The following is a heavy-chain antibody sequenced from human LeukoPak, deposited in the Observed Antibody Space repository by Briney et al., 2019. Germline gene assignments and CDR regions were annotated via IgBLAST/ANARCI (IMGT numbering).Heavy chain of an antibody. CDR2: IIPIVGAA. CDR1: GGTVSSYA. Sequence: ASVKVSCKASGGTVSSYAISWVRQAPGQGLEWMGGIIPIVGAAKYAQKFQGRVTITADESTSTAYMELRSLRSEDTAVYYCARATVTTFNWFDPWGQGTVVTVSS. D-gene: IGHD4-17*01. J-gene: IGHJ5*02. V-gene: IGHV1-69*13. CDR3: ARATVTTFNWFDP.